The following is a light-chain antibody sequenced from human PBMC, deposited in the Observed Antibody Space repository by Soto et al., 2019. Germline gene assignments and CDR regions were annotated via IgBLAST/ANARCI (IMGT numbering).Light chain of an antibody. Sequence: EIVLTQSPATLSLSPGERATLSCRASQSISRYLAWYQQKRGQAPRLLIYDASNRATGIPARFSGSGSGTDFSLTISSLEPEDFAVYYCQQRSNWPRTFGQGTKVDIK. CDR1: QSISRY. CDR3: QQRSNWPRT. V-gene: IGKV3-11*01. CDR2: DAS. J-gene: IGKJ1*01.